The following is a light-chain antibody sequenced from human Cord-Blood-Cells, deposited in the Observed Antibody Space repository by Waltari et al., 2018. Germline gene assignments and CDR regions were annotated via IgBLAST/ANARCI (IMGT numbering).Light chain of an antibody. CDR3: QQYKNWPPYT. CDR2: GAS. CDR1: QSVSSN. V-gene: IGKV3-15*01. Sequence: ELVMTQSPSTLSVSPGERATLSCRASQSVSSNLACYQQKPGQAPRLLIYGASTRATGIPARFSGSGSGTEFTLTISSLQSEDFAVYYCQQYKNWPPYTFGQGTKLEIK. J-gene: IGKJ2*01.